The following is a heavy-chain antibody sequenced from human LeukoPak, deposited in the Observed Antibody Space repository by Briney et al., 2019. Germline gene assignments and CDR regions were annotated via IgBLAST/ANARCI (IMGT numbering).Heavy chain of an antibody. CDR1: GFTFSSYA. Sequence: GGSLRLSCAASGFTFSSYAMSWVRQAPGKGLEWVSAISGSGGSTYYADSVKGRFTISRDNSKNTLYLQMNSLRAEDTAVYYCAKGYYDYVWGSYYFDYWGQGTLVIVSS. CDR3: AKGYYDYVWGSYYFDY. CDR2: ISGSGGST. J-gene: IGHJ4*02. D-gene: IGHD3-16*01. V-gene: IGHV3-23*01.